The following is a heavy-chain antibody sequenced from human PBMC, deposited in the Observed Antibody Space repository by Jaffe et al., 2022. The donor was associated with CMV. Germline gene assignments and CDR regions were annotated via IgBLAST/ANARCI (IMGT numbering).Heavy chain of an antibody. Sequence: QVQLVQSGAEVKKPGASVKVSCKASGYTFTSYYMHWVRQAPGQGLEWMGIINPSGGSTSYAQKFQGRVTMTRDTSTSTVYMELSSLRSEDTAVYYCARGAYYDSSGYYYGRHYYFDYWGQGTLVTVSS. V-gene: IGHV1-46*01. CDR2: INPSGGST. J-gene: IGHJ4*02. CDR3: ARGAYYDSSGYYYGRHYYFDY. D-gene: IGHD3-22*01. CDR1: GYTFTSYY.